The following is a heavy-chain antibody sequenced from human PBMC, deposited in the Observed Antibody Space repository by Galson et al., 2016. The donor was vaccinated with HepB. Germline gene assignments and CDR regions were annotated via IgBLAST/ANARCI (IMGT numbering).Heavy chain of an antibody. CDR3: ARGSMTGYFDY. CDR2: ISGYNGNT. CDR1: GYAFTSYG. Sequence: SVKASCKASGYAFTSYGMNWVRQAPGQGLEWMGQISGYNGNTQYAQRLQGIVTMTTDSPTNTVYMELRSLTAEDTAVYYRARGSMTGYFDYWGQGTLITVSS. D-gene: IGHD1-26*01. J-gene: IGHJ4*02. V-gene: IGHV1-18*04.